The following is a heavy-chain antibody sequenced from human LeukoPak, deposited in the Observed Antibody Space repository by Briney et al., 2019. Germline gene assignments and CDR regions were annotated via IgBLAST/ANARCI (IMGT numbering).Heavy chain of an antibody. D-gene: IGHD3-22*01. CDR2: IIPIFGTA. CDR1: GGTFSSYA. V-gene: IGHV1-69*13. CDR3: ARGSAVRGWDDYSGYYPTFDY. J-gene: IGHJ4*02. Sequence: SVKVSCKAAGGTFSSYAISWVRQVPGQGLEWMGGIIPIFGTANYAQKFQGRVTITADESTSTAYMELSSLRSEDTAVYYCARGSAVRGWDDYSGYYPTFDYWGQGTLVTVSS.